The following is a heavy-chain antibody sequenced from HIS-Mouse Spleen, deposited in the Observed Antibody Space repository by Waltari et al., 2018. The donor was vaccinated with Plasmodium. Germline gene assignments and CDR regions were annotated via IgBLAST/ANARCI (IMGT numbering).Heavy chain of an antibody. J-gene: IGHJ3*02. CDR2: IGYDGSNK. Sequence: QVQLVESGGGVVQPGRSLRLSCAASGFTFSSYGMHWVRQAPGKGVEWVAVIGYDGSNKYYADSVKGRFTISRDNSKNTLYLQMNSLRAEDTAVYYCAKEEGNWNDDDAFDIWGQGTMVTVSS. CDR1: GFTFSSYG. D-gene: IGHD1-1*01. CDR3: AKEEGNWNDDDAFDI. V-gene: IGHV3-33*06.